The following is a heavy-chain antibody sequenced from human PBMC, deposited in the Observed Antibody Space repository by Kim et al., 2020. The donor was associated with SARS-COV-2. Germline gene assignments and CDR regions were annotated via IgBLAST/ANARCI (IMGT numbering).Heavy chain of an antibody. J-gene: IGHJ3*02. D-gene: IGHD6-6*01. CDR2: IYYSGST. CDR3: ARVDSWYSSSADAFDI. V-gene: IGHV4-31*03. CDR1: GGSISSGGYY. Sequence: SETLSLTCTVSGGSISSGGYYWSWIRQHPGKGLEWIGYIYYSGSTYYNPSLKSRVTISVDTSKNQFSLKLSSVTAADTAVYYCARVDSWYSSSADAFDIWGQGTMVTVSS.